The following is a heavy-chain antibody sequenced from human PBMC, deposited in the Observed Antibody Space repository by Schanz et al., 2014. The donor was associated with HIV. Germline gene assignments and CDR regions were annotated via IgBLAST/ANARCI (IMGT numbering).Heavy chain of an antibody. J-gene: IGHJ6*02. V-gene: IGHV1-69*19. Sequence: QVQLIQSGAEVKKPGSSVKVSCRASGGTVNRYAISWVRQAPGQGLEWMGGIIPIFGPANYSPKFRDRVTITADESTSTAYMELSSLSSEDAAMYYCARRELGAPRYRSWAGEAHYYGMDVWGQGTTVTVSS. CDR3: ARRELGAPRYRSWAGEAHYYGMDV. CDR2: IIPIFGPA. CDR1: GGTVNRYA. D-gene: IGHD6-13*01.